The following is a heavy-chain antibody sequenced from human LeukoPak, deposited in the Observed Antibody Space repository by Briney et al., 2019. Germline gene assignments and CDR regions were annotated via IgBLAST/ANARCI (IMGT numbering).Heavy chain of an antibody. CDR1: GFTFSSYS. CDR3: ARVRSSGWYSTPDAFDI. J-gene: IGHJ3*02. Sequence: GGSLRLSCAASGFTFSSYSMNWVRQAPGKGLEWVSSISSSSSYICYADSVKGRFTISRDNAKNSLYLQMNSLRAEDTAVYYCARVRSSGWYSTPDAFDIWGQGTMVTVSS. CDR2: ISSSSSYI. V-gene: IGHV3-21*01. D-gene: IGHD6-19*01.